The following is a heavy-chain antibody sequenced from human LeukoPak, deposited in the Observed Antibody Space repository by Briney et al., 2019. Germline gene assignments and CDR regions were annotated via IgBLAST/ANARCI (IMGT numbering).Heavy chain of an antibody. CDR1: GGNFSSYG. J-gene: IGHJ5*02. Sequence: GASVKVSCKASGGNFSSYGISWVRQVPGQGLEWMGGIIPTFAPAYYAQKFQGRVTITADESTSTAYMELSSLRSEDTAVYYCARGIKLGILNWFDPWGQGTLVTVSS. V-gene: IGHV1-69*13. CDR3: ARGIKLGILNWFDP. D-gene: IGHD7-27*01. CDR2: IIPTFAPA.